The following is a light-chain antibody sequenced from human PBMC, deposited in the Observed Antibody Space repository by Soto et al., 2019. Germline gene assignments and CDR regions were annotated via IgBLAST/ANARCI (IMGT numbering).Light chain of an antibody. V-gene: IGLV1-47*01. CDR3: AAWDDSLSGVV. J-gene: IGLJ2*01. Sequence: QSVLTQPPSASGTPGQRVTVSCSGRSSNIGSNYVYWYQQLPGTAPKLLIYRNNQRPSGVPDRFSGAKSGTSASLAISGLRSEEEADYYSAAWDDSLSGVVFGGGTKLTVL. CDR2: RNN. CDR1: SSNIGSNY.